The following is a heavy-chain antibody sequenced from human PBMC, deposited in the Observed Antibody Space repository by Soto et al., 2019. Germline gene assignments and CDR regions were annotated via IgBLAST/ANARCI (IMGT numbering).Heavy chain of an antibody. CDR3: GRGQYYDYVWASYRPTGGVYYFDY. D-gene: IGHD3-16*02. J-gene: IGHJ4*02. CDR1: GGSFSGYY. Sequence: QVQLQQWGAGLLKPSETLSLTCAVYGGSFSGYYWSWIHQPPGKGLVWIGEINHSGSTNYNPSLRSRLTISVDSSKTQFSLKLISVTAADTALYYCGRGQYYDYVWASYRPTGGVYYFDYWGQGTLVTVSS. CDR2: INHSGST. V-gene: IGHV4-34*01.